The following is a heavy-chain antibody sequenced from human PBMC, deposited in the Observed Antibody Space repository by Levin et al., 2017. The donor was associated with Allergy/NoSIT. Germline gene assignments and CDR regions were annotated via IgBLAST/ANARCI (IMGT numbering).Heavy chain of an antibody. CDR3: AKDGGTSSSSWWFYFDY. D-gene: IGHD6-13*01. CDR1: GFTFSIYA. J-gene: IGHJ4*02. CDR2: ISGSGGST. Sequence: GGSLRLSCAASGFTFSIYAMSWVRQAPGKGLEWVSTISGSGGSTYYADSVKGRFTISRDNSKNTVYLQMNSLRADDTALYYCAKDGGTSSSSWWFYFDYWGQGTLVTVSP. V-gene: IGHV3-23*01.